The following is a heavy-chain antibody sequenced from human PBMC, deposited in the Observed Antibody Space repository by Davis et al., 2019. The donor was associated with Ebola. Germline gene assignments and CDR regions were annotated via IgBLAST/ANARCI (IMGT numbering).Heavy chain of an antibody. CDR1: GYTFTGYY. Sequence: AASVKVSCKASGYTFTGYYMHWVRQAPGIGLEWMGSFDPEDGESNYAQKFQGRITITEETTTDTAYIELSSLRYEDTAFYYSTVGGLGGMGDYWGQGTLVTVSS. CDR3: TVGGLGGMGDY. D-gene: IGHD3-16*01. V-gene: IGHV1-24*01. CDR2: FDPEDGES. J-gene: IGHJ4*02.